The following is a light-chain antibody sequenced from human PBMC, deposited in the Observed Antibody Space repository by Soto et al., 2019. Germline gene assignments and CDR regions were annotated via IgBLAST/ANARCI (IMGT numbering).Light chain of an antibody. V-gene: IGLV1-44*01. CDR2: TNN. Sequence: QSVLTQPPSASGTAGQRVTISCSGSSSNIGSNTVTWYQQLPGTAPKLLIYTNNQRPSGVPDRFSDSKSGTSASLAISGLQSEDEADYYCAAWDDSLNGYVFGTGTKVTVL. CDR1: SSNIGSNT. J-gene: IGLJ1*01. CDR3: AAWDDSLNGYV.